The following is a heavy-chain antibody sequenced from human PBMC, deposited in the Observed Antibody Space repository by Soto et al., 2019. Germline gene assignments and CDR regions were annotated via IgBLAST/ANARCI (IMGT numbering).Heavy chain of an antibody. CDR1: GFTFSSYA. J-gene: IGHJ4*02. Sequence: EVQLLESGGGLVQPGGSLRLSCAASGFTFSSYAMSWVRQAPGKGLEWVSAISGSGGSTYYADSVKGRFTISRDNSKNTLYLQMNSLRAEDTAVYYCAKDPQGGYSGYDWVSYYFDYWGQGTLVTVSS. V-gene: IGHV3-23*01. CDR3: AKDPQGGYSGYDWVSYYFDY. D-gene: IGHD5-12*01. CDR2: ISGSGGST.